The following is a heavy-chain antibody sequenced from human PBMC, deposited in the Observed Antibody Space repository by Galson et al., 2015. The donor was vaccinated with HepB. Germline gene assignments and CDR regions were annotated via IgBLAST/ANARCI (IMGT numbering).Heavy chain of an antibody. D-gene: IGHD6-19*01. CDR1: GFTVSYNY. CDR3: ARGSSAWHYYFDY. Sequence: SLRLSCAASGFTVSYNYMSWVRQAPGKGLEWVSVIYSGGNTYYADSVKGRFTISRHNSKNTLYLQMNSLRPEDTAVYYCARGSSAWHYYFDYWGQGTLVTVSS. CDR2: IYSGGNT. V-gene: IGHV3-53*04. J-gene: IGHJ4*02.